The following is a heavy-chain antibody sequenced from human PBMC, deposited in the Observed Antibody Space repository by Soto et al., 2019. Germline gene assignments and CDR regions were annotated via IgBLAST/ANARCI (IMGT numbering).Heavy chain of an antibody. CDR1: GDSISSRNW. CDR2: ISHGGNT. V-gene: IGHV4-4*02. CDR3: AGAGRGYCSGFSCDSGLYGMDV. J-gene: IGHJ6*02. Sequence: QVQLQESGPGLVKPSGTLSLTCAVSGDSISSRNWWSWVRQPPGKGLEWIGEISHGGNTNYNPSPQSRGTTPVDQSKNPVSLKLSSVTAAATAVYYCAGAGRGYCSGFSCDSGLYGMDVWGQGTTVTVS. D-gene: IGHD2-15*01.